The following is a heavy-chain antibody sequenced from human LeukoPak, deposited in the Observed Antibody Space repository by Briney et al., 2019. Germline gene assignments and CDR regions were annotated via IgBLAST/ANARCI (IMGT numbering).Heavy chain of an antibody. CDR1: GFTFSNYW. Sequence: GGSLRLSCVASGFTFSNYWMHWVRQPPGKGLVWVSRIYVDGRTTNYADSVKGRFTISRDNARNTVYLEMNSLSVEDTATYYCIRDFRSADLWGQGTLVTVSS. V-gene: IGHV3-74*01. J-gene: IGHJ5*02. CDR2: IYVDGRTT. CDR3: IRDFRSADL.